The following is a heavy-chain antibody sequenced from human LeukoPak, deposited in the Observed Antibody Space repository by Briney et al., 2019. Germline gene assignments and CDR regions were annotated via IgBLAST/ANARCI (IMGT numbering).Heavy chain of an antibody. Sequence: ASVKVSCKVSGYTLTELSMHWVRQAPGKGLEWMGGFDPEDGETIYAQKFQGRVTITADKSTSTAYMELSSLRSEDTAVYYCARGTWTWYEVTTEEPNFDYWGQGTLVTVSS. D-gene: IGHD4-17*01. CDR3: ARGTWTWYEVTTEEPNFDY. CDR2: FDPEDGET. V-gene: IGHV1-24*01. CDR1: GYTLTELS. J-gene: IGHJ4*02.